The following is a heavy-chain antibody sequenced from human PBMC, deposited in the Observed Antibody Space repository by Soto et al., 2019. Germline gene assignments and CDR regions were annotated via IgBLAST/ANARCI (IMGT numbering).Heavy chain of an antibody. J-gene: IGHJ5*02. CDR3: VRDSTWPS. CDR2: ISAYNGKT. D-gene: IGHD5-12*01. V-gene: IGHV1-18*01. Sequence: QVRLVQSGTEVKKPGASVKVSCEASGYSFTNFGFHWVRQAPGQGLEWVGWISAYNGKTNSARKLQDRLIMTTDTSTSTAYMELRSLRSDDTAVYYCVRDSTWPSWGLGTLVTVSS. CDR1: GYSFTNFG.